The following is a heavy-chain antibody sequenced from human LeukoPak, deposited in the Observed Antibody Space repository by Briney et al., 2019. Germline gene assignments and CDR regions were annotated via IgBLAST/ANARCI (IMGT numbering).Heavy chain of an antibody. V-gene: IGHV3-23*01. CDR2: ISGNGYST. CDR3: AKGPTAMGSPNWFDP. Sequence: GGSLRLSCAASGFTFRSYAMSWVRQAPGKGLEWVSRISGNGYSTSYADSVAGRFTISRDNSKNTLYLQMNSLRAEDTALYYCAKGPTAMGSPNWFDPWGQGTLVIVSS. CDR1: GFTFRSYA. D-gene: IGHD1-1*01. J-gene: IGHJ5*02.